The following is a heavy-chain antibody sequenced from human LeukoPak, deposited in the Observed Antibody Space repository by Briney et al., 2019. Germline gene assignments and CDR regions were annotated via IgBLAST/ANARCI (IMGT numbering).Heavy chain of an antibody. V-gene: IGHV3-74*01. D-gene: IGHD3-10*01. CDR1: GFTFSSYW. CDR2: IRSDGGDT. Sequence: QPGGSLRLSCAASGFTFSSYWMHWVRQVPGKGLVWVSRIRSDGGDTGNADSVKGRFTISRDNAKNTLFLQMNSLRAEDTAVYYCARDLILGSGSLDYWGQGTLVTVSS. CDR3: ARDLILGSGSLDY. J-gene: IGHJ4*02.